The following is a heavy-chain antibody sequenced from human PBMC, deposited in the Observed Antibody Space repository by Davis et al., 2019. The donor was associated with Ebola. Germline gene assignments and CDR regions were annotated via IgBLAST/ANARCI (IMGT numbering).Heavy chain of an antibody. CDR3: AKGGCSSTTCYLNG. CDR2: HSRNTYDI. Sequence: PGGSLRPSCQPPGSPSPEYGMHWVRRAPGKGLARVSSHSRNTYDIVYADSVKGRFTISIDNAKKSLYLQMNSLRPEDTAFYYCAKGGCSSTTCYLNGWGQGTLVTVSS. V-gene: IGHV3-9*02. D-gene: IGHD2-2*01. J-gene: IGHJ4*02. CDR1: GSPSPEYG.